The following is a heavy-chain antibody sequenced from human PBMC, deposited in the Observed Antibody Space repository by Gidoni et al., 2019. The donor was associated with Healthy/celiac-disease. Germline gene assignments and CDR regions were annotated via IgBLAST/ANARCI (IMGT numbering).Heavy chain of an antibody. J-gene: IGHJ6*02. D-gene: IGHD2-15*01. CDR2: IRSKANSYAT. V-gene: IGHV3-73*02. Sequence: EVQLVESGGGLVQPGGSLKLSCAASGFTFRGSAMHWVRQASGKGLEWVGRIRSKANSYATAYAASVKGRFTISREDSKNTAYLQMNSLKTEDTAVYYCTRLTGGVVAATARSGGRAGMDVWGQGTTVTVSS. CDR3: TRLTGGVVAATARSGGRAGMDV. CDR1: GFTFRGSA.